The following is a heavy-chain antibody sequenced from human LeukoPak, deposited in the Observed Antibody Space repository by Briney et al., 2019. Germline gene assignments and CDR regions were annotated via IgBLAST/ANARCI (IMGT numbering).Heavy chain of an antibody. CDR2: IYYSGST. D-gene: IGHD3-16*01. CDR1: GGSISSSSYY. Sequence: KPSETLSLTCTVSGGSISSSSYYWGWIRQPPGKGLEWIGSIYYSGSTYYNPSLKSRVTISVDTSKNQFSLKLSSVTAADTAVYYCARETPKQKNKNLRGSYSYYFDYWGQGTLVTVSS. J-gene: IGHJ4*02. CDR3: ARETPKQKNKNLRGSYSYYFDY. V-gene: IGHV4-39*07.